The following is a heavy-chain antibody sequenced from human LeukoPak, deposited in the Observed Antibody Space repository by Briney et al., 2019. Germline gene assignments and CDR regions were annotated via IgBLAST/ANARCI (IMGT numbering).Heavy chain of an antibody. CDR1: GFTFSSYW. V-gene: IGHV3-7*01. D-gene: IGHD2-15*01. J-gene: IGHJ3*01. CDR3: ARAPLGRYCSGGSCYSSSGAVDF. CDR2: IKRDGSEK. Sequence: GGSLRLSCAASGFTFSSYWISWVRQAPGKGPEWVANIKRDGSEKYYVDSVRGRFTISRDNAKNSLYLQMNSLRAEDTAVYYCARAPLGRYCSGGSCYSSSGAVDFWGQGTMVTVSS.